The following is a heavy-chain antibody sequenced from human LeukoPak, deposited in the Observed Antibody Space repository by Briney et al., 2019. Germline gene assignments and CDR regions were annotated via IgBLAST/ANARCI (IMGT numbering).Heavy chain of an antibody. Sequence: PGGSLRLSCAASGFTFSSYGMHWVRQAPGKGLEWVAVISYDGSNKYYADSVKGRFTISRDNSKNTLYLQMNSLRAEDTAVYYCAKGAIFGVATGVDPWGQGTLVTVSS. D-gene: IGHD3-3*01. CDR3: AKGAIFGVATGVDP. CDR2: ISYDGSNK. CDR1: GFTFSSYG. V-gene: IGHV3-30*18. J-gene: IGHJ5*02.